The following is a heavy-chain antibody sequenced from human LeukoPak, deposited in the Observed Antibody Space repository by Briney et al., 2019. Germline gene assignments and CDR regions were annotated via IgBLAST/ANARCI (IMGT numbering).Heavy chain of an antibody. Sequence: ASVKVSCKASGGTFSSYAISWVRQAPGQGLEWMGGIIPIFGTANYAQKFQGRVTITADESTSTAYMELSSLRSEDTAVYCCARDLSEQWQGHFDLWGRGTLVTVSS. V-gene: IGHV1-69*13. CDR3: ARDLSEQWQGHFDL. J-gene: IGHJ2*01. CDR2: IIPIFGTA. D-gene: IGHD6-19*01. CDR1: GGTFSSYA.